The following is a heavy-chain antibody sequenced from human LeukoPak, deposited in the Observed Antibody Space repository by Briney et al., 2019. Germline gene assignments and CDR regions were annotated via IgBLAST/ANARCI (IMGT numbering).Heavy chain of an antibody. CDR1: GFDFTTYN. CDR2: ISSGSGRYM. J-gene: IGHJ4*02. V-gene: IGHV3-21*01. D-gene: IGHD2-15*01. Sequence: PGGSLRLSRAASGFDFTTYNMNWVRQAPGKGLEWISSISSGSGRYMYYADSVKGRFTISRDNARNSLYLQMNSLRAEDTAVYFCVRSNSGGTCVDYWGQGSLVTVSS. CDR3: VRSNSGGTCVDY.